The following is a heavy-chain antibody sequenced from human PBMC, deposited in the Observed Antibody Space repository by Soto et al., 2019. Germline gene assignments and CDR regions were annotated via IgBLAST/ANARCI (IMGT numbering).Heavy chain of an antibody. CDR1: GGSFSGYY. V-gene: IGHV4-34*01. D-gene: IGHD3-16*01. CDR2: INHSGST. Sequence: SETLSLTCAVYGGSFSGYYWSWIRQPPGKGLGWIGEINHSGSTNYNPSLKRLVTISVATSQNPFTLKPSSVTAADTAVYYCARSTFNDYYGMDAWGQGTTVTVSS. CDR3: ARSTFNDYYGMDA. J-gene: IGHJ6*02.